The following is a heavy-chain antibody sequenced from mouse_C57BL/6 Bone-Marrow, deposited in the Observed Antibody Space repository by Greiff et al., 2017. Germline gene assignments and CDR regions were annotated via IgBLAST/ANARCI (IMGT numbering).Heavy chain of an antibody. CDR2: INPSSGYT. CDR3: ASRLWLRPLDY. D-gene: IGHD2-2*01. V-gene: IGHV1-7*01. CDR1: GYTFTSYW. J-gene: IGHJ2*01. Sequence: QVHVKQSGAELAKPGASVKLSCKASGYTFTSYWMHWVKQRPGQGLEWIGYINPSSGYTKYNQKFKDKATLTADKSSSTAYMQLSSLTYEDSAVYYCASRLWLRPLDYWGQGTTLTVSS.